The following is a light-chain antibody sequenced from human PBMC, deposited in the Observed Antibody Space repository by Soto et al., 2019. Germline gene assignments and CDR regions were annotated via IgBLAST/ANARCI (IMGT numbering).Light chain of an antibody. CDR3: QSYDSSLRGSV. CDR2: GNS. V-gene: IGLV1-40*01. J-gene: IGLJ7*01. Sequence: QLVLTQPPSVSGAPGQRVTISCTGSSSNIGAGYDVHWYQQLPGTAPKLLIYGNSNRPSGVPDRFSGSKSGTSASLAITGLQAEDEADYYCQSYDSSLRGSVFGGGTQLTVL. CDR1: SSNIGAGYD.